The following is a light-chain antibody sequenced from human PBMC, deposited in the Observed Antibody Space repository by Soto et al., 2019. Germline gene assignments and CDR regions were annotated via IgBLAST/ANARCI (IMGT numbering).Light chain of an antibody. Sequence: EIVLTQSPGILSLSPGERATLSCRASQTVSGKYLAWYQQKPGQSPRLLIYGSSDRATGIPDRFSGSGSGTDFTLTLNRVEPEDLAVYYCQQYGISPSYTFGPLTPLEI. CDR3: QQYGISPSYT. CDR1: QTVSGKY. V-gene: IGKV3-20*01. J-gene: IGKJ2*01. CDR2: GSS.